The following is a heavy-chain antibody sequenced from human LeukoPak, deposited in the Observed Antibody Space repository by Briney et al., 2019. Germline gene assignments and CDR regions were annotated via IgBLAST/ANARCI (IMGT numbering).Heavy chain of an antibody. V-gene: IGHV3-21*01. J-gene: IGHJ4*02. Sequence: GGSLRLSCAASGFTFSSYAMYWVRQAPGKGLEWVSSISSSSSYIYYADSVKGRFTISRDNAKNSLYLQMSSLRAEDTAVYYCASEGGFDYWGQGTLVTVSS. D-gene: IGHD1-26*01. CDR1: GFTFSSYA. CDR3: ASEGGFDY. CDR2: ISSSSSYI.